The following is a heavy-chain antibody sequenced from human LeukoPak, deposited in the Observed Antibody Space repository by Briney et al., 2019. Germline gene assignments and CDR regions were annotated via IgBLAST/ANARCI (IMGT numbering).Heavy chain of an antibody. CDR2: IYPGDSDT. CDR3: ASWHNTMKDAFDI. V-gene: IGHV5-51*01. Sequence: GESLKISCKGSGYSFTSYWIGWVRQMPGKGLEWMGIIYPGDSDTRYSPSFQGQVTISADKSISTAYLQWSSLKASDTAMYYCASWHNTMKDAFDIWGQGTLVTVSS. D-gene: IGHD3-22*01. CDR1: GYSFTSYW. J-gene: IGHJ3*02.